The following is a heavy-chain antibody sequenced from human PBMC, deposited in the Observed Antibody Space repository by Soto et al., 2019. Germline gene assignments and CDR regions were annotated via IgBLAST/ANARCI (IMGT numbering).Heavy chain of an antibody. CDR3: AKDSSGYDSTLFDY. D-gene: IGHD5-12*01. Sequence: SLRLSCAASGFTFSSYAMGWVRQAPGKGLEWVSAISGSGGSTYYADSVKGRFTISRDNSKNTLYLQMNSLRAEDTAVYYCAKDSSGYDSTLFDYWGQGTLVTVSS. CDR1: GFTFSSYA. V-gene: IGHV3-23*01. CDR2: ISGSGGST. J-gene: IGHJ4*02.